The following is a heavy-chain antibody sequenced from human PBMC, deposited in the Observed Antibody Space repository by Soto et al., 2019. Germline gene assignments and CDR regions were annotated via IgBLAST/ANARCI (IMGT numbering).Heavy chain of an antibody. Sequence: ASVKVSCTASGYTFTSYDINWVRQATGQGLEWMGWMNPNSGNTGYAQKFQGRVTMTRNTSISTASLKLSSVTAADTAVYYCARGPRFIAARPLDYYYYYYMDVWGKGTTVTVSS. CDR3: ARGPRFIAARPLDYYYYYYMDV. D-gene: IGHD6-6*01. CDR2: MNPNSGNT. V-gene: IGHV1-8*01. CDR1: GYTFTSYD. J-gene: IGHJ6*03.